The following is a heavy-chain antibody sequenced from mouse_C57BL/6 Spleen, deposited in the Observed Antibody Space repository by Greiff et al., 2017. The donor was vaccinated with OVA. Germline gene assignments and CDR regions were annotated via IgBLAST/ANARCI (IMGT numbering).Heavy chain of an antibody. J-gene: IGHJ2*01. Sequence: VQLQQSGAELVKPGASVKLSCKASGYTFTSYWMHWVKQRPGQGLEWIGMIHPNSGSTNYNEKFKSKATLTVDKSSSTAYMQLSSLTSEDSAVYYCARGEGSLVYFDYWGQGTTLTVSS. D-gene: IGHD1-1*02. CDR3: ARGEGSLVYFDY. CDR2: IHPNSGST. CDR1: GYTFTSYW. V-gene: IGHV1-64*01.